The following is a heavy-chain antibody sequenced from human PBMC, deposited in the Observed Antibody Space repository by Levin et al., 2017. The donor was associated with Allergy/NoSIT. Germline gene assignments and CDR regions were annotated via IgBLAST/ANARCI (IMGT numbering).Heavy chain of an antibody. CDR2: IRSKANSYAT. CDR3: TRVPLHCSGGSCYSDYFDY. Sequence: GESLKISCAASGFTFSGSAMHWVRQASGKGLEWVGRIRSKANSYATAYAASVKGRFTISRDDSKNTAYLQMNSLKTEDTAVYYCTRVPLHCSGGSCYSDYFDYWGQGTLVTVSS. D-gene: IGHD2-15*01. V-gene: IGHV3-73*01. CDR1: GFTFSGSA. J-gene: IGHJ4*02.